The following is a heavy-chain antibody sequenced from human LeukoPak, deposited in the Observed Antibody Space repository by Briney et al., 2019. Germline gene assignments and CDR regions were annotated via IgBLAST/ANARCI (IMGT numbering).Heavy chain of an antibody. CDR2: ISWSSGSI. CDR1: GFTFDDYA. V-gene: IGHV3-9*01. Sequence: PGGSLRLSCAASGFTFDDYAMHWVRQGPGKGLEWVAGISWSSGSIDYADSVKGRFTISRDDDGNSLYLQMNSLRTEDTAFYYCVKDGGGYTYGYDAFDIWGQGTMVTVS. CDR3: VKDGGGYTYGYDAFDI. J-gene: IGHJ3*02. D-gene: IGHD5-18*01.